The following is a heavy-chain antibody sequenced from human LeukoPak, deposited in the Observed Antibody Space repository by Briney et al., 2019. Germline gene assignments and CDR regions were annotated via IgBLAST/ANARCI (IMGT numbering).Heavy chain of an antibody. D-gene: IGHD4-17*01. CDR3: ARHYYGDYFFDY. CDR1: GGSIGNYF. J-gene: IGHJ4*02. CDR2: IYFSGRT. V-gene: IGHV4-4*07. Sequence: PSETLSLTCTVSGGSIGNYFWSWIRQPAGKGLEWIGRIYFSGRTNYNPSLKSRATMSVDTSKNQFSLKVTSVTVADTAVYYCARHYYGDYFFDYWGQGALVTVSS.